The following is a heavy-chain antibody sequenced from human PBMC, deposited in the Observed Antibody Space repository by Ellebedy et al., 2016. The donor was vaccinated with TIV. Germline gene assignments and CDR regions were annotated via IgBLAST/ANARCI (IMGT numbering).Heavy chain of an antibody. Sequence: GGSLRLSXAASGFTFSTYGMHWVRQAPGKGLEWVAIIWTDGTGQYYADSVKGRFTISRDNSKNTLYLQMNSLRAEDTAIYYCARSHTGYWGQGALVTVSS. J-gene: IGHJ4*02. V-gene: IGHV3-33*01. CDR1: GFTFSTYG. CDR2: IWTDGTGQ. D-gene: IGHD2-21*01. CDR3: ARSHTGY.